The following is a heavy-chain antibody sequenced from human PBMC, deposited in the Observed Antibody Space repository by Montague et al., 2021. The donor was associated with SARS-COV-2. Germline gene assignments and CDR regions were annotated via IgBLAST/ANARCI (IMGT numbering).Heavy chain of an antibody. V-gene: IGHV3-48*03. CDR2: ISGAGTTI. CDR1: GFTFSYFE. CDR3: ARVVSNGWTFDY. Sequence: SLRLSRAASGFTFSYFEMNWVRQAPGKGLEWISYISGAGTTIYYADSVKGRFTISRDNAKNSLYLQMNSLRAEDTAVFYCARVVSNGWTFDYWGQGTLVTVSS. D-gene: IGHD6-19*01. J-gene: IGHJ4*02.